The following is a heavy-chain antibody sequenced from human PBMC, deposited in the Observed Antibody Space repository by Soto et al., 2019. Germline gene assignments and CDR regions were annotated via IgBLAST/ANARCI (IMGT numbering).Heavy chain of an antibody. J-gene: IGHJ6*02. D-gene: IGHD6-13*01. CDR2: FDPEDGET. CDR3: AVAADPTIYYYYGMDV. V-gene: IGHV1-24*01. Sequence: ASVKVSCKVSGYTLTELSMHWVRQAPGKGLEWMGGFDPEDGETIYAQKFQGRVTMTEDTSTDTAYMELSSLRSEDTAVYYCAVAADPTIYYYYGMDVWGQGTTVTVSS. CDR1: GYTLTELS.